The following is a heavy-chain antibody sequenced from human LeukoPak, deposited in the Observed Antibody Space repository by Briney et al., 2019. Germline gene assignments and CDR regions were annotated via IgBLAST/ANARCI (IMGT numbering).Heavy chain of an antibody. CDR3: AKDQYYYDSRSDY. CDR2: ISGSGGST. J-gene: IGHJ4*02. V-gene: IGHV3-23*01. Sequence: GGSLRLSCAASGFTFSSYAMSWVRQAPGKGLEWVSAISGSGGSTYYADSVKGRFTSSRDNSKNTLYLQMNSLRAEDTAVYYCAKDQYYYDSRSDYWGQGTLVTVSS. D-gene: IGHD3-22*01. CDR1: GFTFSSYA.